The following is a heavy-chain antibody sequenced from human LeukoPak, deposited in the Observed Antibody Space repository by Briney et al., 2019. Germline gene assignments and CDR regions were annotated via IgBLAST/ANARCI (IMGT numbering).Heavy chain of an antibody. CDR1: GFTFSTYA. V-gene: IGHV3-23*01. D-gene: IGHD5-12*01. CDR3: AKDENIVATTDFDY. CDR2: ISGSGGST. J-gene: IGHJ4*02. Sequence: GGSLRLSCAASGFTFSTYAMSWARQAPGKGLEWVSAISGSGGSTYYADSVKGRFTISRDNSKNTLYLQMNSLRAEDTAVYYCAKDENIVATTDFDYWGQGTLVTVSS.